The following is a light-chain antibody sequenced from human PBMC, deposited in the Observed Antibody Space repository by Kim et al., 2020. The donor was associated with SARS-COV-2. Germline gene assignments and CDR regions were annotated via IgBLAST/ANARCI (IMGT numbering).Light chain of an antibody. CDR1: SSNIGADYD. Sequence: QSVLTQPPSVSGAPGQRVTISCTGTSSNIGADYDVHWYQQLPGTAPKLLIYGDTNRPSGVPDRFSGSKSGTSAPLAITGLLAEDEAVYYCQSYDSRLSGSVFGTGTKVTVL. CDR3: QSYDSRLSGSV. J-gene: IGLJ1*01. CDR2: GDT. V-gene: IGLV1-40*01.